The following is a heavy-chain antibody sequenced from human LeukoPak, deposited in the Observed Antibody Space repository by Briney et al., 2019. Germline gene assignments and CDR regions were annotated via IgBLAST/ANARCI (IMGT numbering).Heavy chain of an antibody. J-gene: IGHJ4*02. CDR3: VSRAGY. CDR1: GFTCSSPW. Sequence: GGSLRLCCGAAGFTCSSPWMDWERQAPGKGLEWVANIKEDGSEKYYVDSVKGRFTISRDNAKNSLCLQMNSLRAEDTAIHYCVSRAGYWGQGTLVTVSS. V-gene: IGHV3-7*05. CDR2: IKEDGSEK.